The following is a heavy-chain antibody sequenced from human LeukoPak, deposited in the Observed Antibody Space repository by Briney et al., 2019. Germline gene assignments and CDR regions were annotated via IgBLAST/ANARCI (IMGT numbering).Heavy chain of an antibody. CDR2: ISSSSSYI. D-gene: IGHD6-19*01. CDR1: GFTFSSYS. V-gene: IGHV3-21*01. J-gene: IGHJ4*02. Sequence: GGSLRLSCAASGFTFSSYSMNWVRQAPGKGLEWVSSISSSSSYIYYADSVKGRFTISRDNAKNSLYLQMSSLRAEDTAVYYCARGYIAVAGDFDYWGQGTLVTVSS. CDR3: ARGYIAVAGDFDY.